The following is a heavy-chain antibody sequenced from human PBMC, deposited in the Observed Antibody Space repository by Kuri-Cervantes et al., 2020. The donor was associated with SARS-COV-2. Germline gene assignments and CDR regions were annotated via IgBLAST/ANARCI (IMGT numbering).Heavy chain of an antibody. CDR2: IAPIFGTA. D-gene: IGHD6-13*01. Sequence: SVKVSCKASEGTFFSYAICWVRQAPGQGLEWMGGIAPIFGTANYAQKFQGRVTMTRNTSISTAYMELSSLRSEDTAVYYCARDSSSWYGSYYYYMDVWGKGTTVTVSS. CDR3: ARDSSSWYGSYYYYMDV. CDR1: EGTFFSYA. J-gene: IGHJ6*03. V-gene: IGHV1-69*05.